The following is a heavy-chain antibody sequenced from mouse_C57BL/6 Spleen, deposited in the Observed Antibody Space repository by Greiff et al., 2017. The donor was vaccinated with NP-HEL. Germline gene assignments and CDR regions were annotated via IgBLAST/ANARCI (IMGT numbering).Heavy chain of an antibody. V-gene: IGHV1-82*01. CDR1: GYAFSSSW. Sequence: QVQLKESGPELVKPGASVKISCKASGYAFSSSWMNWVKQRPGKGLEWIGGIYTGDGDTNYNGKFKGKATLTADKSSSTAYMLRISLTSEDSAVYLCARGGIDSDYFAYWGQGTLVTVAA. J-gene: IGHJ3*01. CDR3: ARGGIDSDYFAY. CDR2: IYTGDGDT. D-gene: IGHD2-4*01.